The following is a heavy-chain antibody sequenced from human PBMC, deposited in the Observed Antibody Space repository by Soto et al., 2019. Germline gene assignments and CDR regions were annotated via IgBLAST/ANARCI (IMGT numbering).Heavy chain of an antibody. D-gene: IGHD3-10*01. CDR3: AFGGYYYYYGMDV. CDR2: INHSGST. V-gene: IGHV4-34*01. CDR1: GGSFSGYH. Sequence: PSETLSLTCAVCGGSFSGYHWSWIRQPPGKGLEWIGEINHSGSTNYNPSLKSRVTISVDTSKNQFSLKLSSVTAADTAVYYCAFGGYYYYYGMDVWGQGTTVTVSS. J-gene: IGHJ6*02.